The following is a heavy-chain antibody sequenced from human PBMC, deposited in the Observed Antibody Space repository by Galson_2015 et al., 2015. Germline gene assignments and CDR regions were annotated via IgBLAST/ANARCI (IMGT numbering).Heavy chain of an antibody. D-gene: IGHD2-2*01. CDR1: GGSVSSGSYY. Sequence: SETLSLTCTVSGGSVSSGSYYWSWIRQPPGKGLERIGYIYYSGSTNYNPSLKSRVTITVDTPKNQFSLKLSSVTAADTAVYYCAGDIVVVPWGGGMDVWGQGTTVTVSS. V-gene: IGHV4-61*01. J-gene: IGHJ6*02. CDR3: AGDIVVVPWGGGMDV. CDR2: IYYSGST.